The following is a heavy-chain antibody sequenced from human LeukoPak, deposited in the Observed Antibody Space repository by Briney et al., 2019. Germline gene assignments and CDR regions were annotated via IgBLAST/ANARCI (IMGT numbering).Heavy chain of an antibody. CDR1: GGSFSGYY. Sequence: PSETLSLTCAAYGGSFSGYYWSWIRQPPGKGLEWIGEINHRGSTNYNPSLKSRLTISVDTAKNQFSLKLTSVPTADTAVYFCARAGDTVYYFDYWGQGTLVIVSA. CDR3: ARAGDTVYYFDY. CDR2: INHRGST. J-gene: IGHJ4*02. V-gene: IGHV4-34*01. D-gene: IGHD2-21*02.